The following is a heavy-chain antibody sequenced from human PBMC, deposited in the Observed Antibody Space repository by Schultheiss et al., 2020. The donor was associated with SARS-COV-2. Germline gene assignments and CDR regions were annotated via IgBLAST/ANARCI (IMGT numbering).Heavy chain of an antibody. CDR1: GDSISSSDYY. Sequence: SETLSLTCTVSGDSISSSDYYWGWIRQPPGKGLEWIGSVYYTGITYYNPSLKSRVTISVDTSKNQFSLKLTSATAADTAVYYCARAPNRLPGWPFDLWGRGTLVTVSS. J-gene: IGHJ2*01. D-gene: IGHD2-15*01. CDR2: VYYTGIT. CDR3: ARAPNRLPGWPFDL. V-gene: IGHV4-39*01.